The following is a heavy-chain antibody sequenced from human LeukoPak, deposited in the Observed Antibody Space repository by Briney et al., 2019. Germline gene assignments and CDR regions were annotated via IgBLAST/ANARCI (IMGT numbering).Heavy chain of an antibody. D-gene: IGHD6-19*01. Sequence: SETLSLTCAVYGGSFSGYYWSWIRQPPGKGLEWIGYIHYSGSINYNPSLKSRVTMSIDTFKNQFSLNLTSVAAGDTALYYCARDTSGWYFNLWGRGTLVTVSS. V-gene: IGHV4-59*01. CDR1: GGSFSGYY. CDR2: IHYSGSI. CDR3: ARDTSGWYFNL. J-gene: IGHJ2*01.